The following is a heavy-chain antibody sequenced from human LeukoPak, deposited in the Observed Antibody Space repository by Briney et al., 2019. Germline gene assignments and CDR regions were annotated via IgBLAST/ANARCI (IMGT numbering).Heavy chain of an antibody. CDR1: GFTFSSYA. J-gene: IGHJ4*02. V-gene: IGHV3-23*01. Sequence: GGSPRLSCAASGFTFSSYAMSWVRQAPGKGLEWVSAISGSGGSTYYADSVKGRFTISRDNSKNTLYLQMNSLRAEDTAVYYCAKDPFGELSFPFDYWGQGTLVTVSS. CDR2: ISGSGGST. D-gene: IGHD3-10*01. CDR3: AKDPFGELSFPFDY.